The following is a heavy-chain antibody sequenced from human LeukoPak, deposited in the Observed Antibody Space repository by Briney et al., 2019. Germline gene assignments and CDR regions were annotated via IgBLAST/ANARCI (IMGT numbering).Heavy chain of an antibody. CDR3: AKLDYYDTH. J-gene: IGHJ4*02. CDR1: GFTFSSYA. CDR2: ITGSSAST. V-gene: IGHV3-23*01. Sequence: QTGGSLRLSCAASGFTFSSYAMSWVRQAPGQGLEWVSSITGSSASTYYADSVKGRFTISRDNSKNTLYLQMNSLRAEDMAVYFCAKLDYYDTHWGQGTLVTVSS. D-gene: IGHD3-22*01.